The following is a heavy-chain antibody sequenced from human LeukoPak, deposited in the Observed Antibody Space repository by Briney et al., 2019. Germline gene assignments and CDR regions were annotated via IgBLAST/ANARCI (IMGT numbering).Heavy chain of an antibody. D-gene: IGHD2-21*01. CDR2: INPNSGGT. CDR3: ARDRCEIADYFDY. V-gene: IGHV1-2*02. J-gene: IGHJ4*02. CDR1: GYTFTGYY. Sequence: GASVKLSCKASGYTFTGYYMHWVRQAPGQGLEWMGWINPNSGGTNYAQKFQGRVTMTRETSISTAYMELSRLRSDDTAVYYCARDRCEIADYFDYWGQGTLVTVSS.